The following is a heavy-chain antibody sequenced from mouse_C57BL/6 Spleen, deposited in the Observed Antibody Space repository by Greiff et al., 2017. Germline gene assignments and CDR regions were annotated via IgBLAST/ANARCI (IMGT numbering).Heavy chain of an antibody. J-gene: IGHJ1*03. V-gene: IGHV1-50*01. CDR2: IDPSDSYT. Sequence: VQLQQPGAELVKPGASVKLSCKASGYTFTSYWMQWVKQRPGQGLEWIGEIDPSDSYTNYNQKFKGKATLTVDTSSSTAYMQLSSLTSEDSAVYYCARDPLYYYGSTPLDFDVWGTGTTVTVSS. CDR3: ARDPLYYYGSTPLDFDV. D-gene: IGHD1-1*01. CDR1: GYTFTSYW.